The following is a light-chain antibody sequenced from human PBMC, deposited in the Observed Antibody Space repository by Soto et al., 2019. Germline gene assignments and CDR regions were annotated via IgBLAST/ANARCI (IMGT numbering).Light chain of an antibody. CDR3: SSYTSSSTYV. J-gene: IGLJ1*01. Sequence: QSVLTQPAPVSGSPGQSITISCPGTSSDVGGYNYVSWYQQHPGKAPKLMIYDVSNRPSGVSNRFSGSKSGNTASLTISGLQAEDEADYYCSSYTSSSTYVFGTGTKVTVL. CDR2: DVS. V-gene: IGLV2-14*01. CDR1: SSDVGGYNY.